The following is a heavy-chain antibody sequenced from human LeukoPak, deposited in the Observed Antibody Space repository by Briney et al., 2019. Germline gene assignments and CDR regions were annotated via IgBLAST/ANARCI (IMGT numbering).Heavy chain of an antibody. CDR3: AKDLGFYGSGSSYDAFDI. CDR1: GFTFNGYW. CDR2: ISGSGGST. Sequence: GGSLRLSCAASGFTFNGYWMSWVRQAPGKGLEWVSAISGSGGSTYYADSVKGRFTISRDNSKNTLYLQMNSLRAEDTAVYYCAKDLGFYGSGSSYDAFDIWGQGTMVTVSS. V-gene: IGHV3-23*01. D-gene: IGHD3-10*01. J-gene: IGHJ3*02.